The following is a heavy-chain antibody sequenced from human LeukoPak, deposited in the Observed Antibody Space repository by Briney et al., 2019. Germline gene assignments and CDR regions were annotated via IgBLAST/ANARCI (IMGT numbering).Heavy chain of an antibody. D-gene: IGHD4-23*01. Sequence: PSETLSLTCTVSGGSISSYYWSWIRQPPGKGLEWIGYIYYSGSTNYNPSLKSRVTISVDTSKNQFSLKLASVTAADTAMYYCARNGGHSDFDHWGPGTLVTVSS. J-gene: IGHJ4*02. V-gene: IGHV4-59*12. CDR3: ARNGGHSDFDH. CDR1: GGSISSYY. CDR2: IYYSGST.